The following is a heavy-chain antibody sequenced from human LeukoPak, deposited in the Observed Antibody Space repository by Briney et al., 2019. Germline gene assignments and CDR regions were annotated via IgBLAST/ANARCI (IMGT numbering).Heavy chain of an antibody. Sequence: SETLSLTCTVSGGSISGYYWSWIRQPPGKGLEWIGYIYYSGSIKYNPSLKSRVTMSVDTSRNQFSLKLSSVTAADTAVYYCARGGLENGYHSNDGFDIWGQRTMVTVSS. J-gene: IGHJ3*02. CDR1: GGSISGYY. CDR2: IYYSGSI. V-gene: IGHV4-59*01. CDR3: ARGGLENGYHSNDGFDI. D-gene: IGHD3-22*01.